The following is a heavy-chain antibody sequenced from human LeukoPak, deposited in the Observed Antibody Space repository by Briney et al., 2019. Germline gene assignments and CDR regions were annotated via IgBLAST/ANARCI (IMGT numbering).Heavy chain of an antibody. J-gene: IGHJ4*02. CDR1: GFTFSSYG. D-gene: IGHD3-9*01. CDR3: ARDGPTSLRYFDWFRD. V-gene: IGHV3-48*01. CDR2: ISSSSSTI. Sequence: GGSLRLSCAASGFTFSSYGMSWVRQAPGKGLEWVSYISSSSSTIYYADSVKGRFTISRDNAKNSLYLQMNSLRAEDTAVYYCARDGPTSLRYFDWFRDWGQGTLVTVSS.